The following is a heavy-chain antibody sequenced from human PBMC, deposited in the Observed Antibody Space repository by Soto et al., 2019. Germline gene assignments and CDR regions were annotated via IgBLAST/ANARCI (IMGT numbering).Heavy chain of an antibody. Sequence: SATLYLACIVSVDTISSYYWGWILQPPGKGLEWIGHIHYTGSTKQNPSLKSRVTISLDTSENQFSLKLNSVTPEDTSVYYCARDKHDYFNRGIGFDTWGQGILVTVSS. CDR1: VDTISSYY. V-gene: IGHV4-59*12. J-gene: IGHJ5*02. D-gene: IGHD4-17*01. CDR3: ARDKHDYFNRGIGFDT. CDR2: IHYTGST.